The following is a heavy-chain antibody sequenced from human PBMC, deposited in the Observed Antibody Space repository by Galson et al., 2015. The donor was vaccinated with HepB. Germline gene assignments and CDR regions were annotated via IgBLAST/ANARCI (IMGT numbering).Heavy chain of an antibody. D-gene: IGHD3-22*01. J-gene: IGHJ4*02. Sequence: SVKVSCKASGYTFTSYGISWVRQAPGQGLEWMGWISAYNGNTNYAQKLQGRVTMTTDTSTSTAYMELRSLRSDDTAVYYCARDLAEFRVEGGPYYYDSSGYQYYFDYWGQGTLVTVSS. CDR3: ARDLAEFRVEGGPYYYDSSGYQYYFDY. CDR2: ISAYNGNT. CDR1: GYTFTSYG. V-gene: IGHV1-18*01.